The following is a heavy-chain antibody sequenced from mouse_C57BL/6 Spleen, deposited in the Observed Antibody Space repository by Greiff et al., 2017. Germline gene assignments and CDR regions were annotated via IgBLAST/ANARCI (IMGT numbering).Heavy chain of an antibody. V-gene: IGHV1-50*01. CDR1: GYTFTSYW. CDR2: IDPSDSYT. Sequence: VQLQQPGAELVKPGASVKLSCKASGYTFTSYWMQWVKQRPGQGLEWIGEIDPSDSYTNYNQKFKGKATLTVDTSSSTAYMQLSSLTSEDSAVYYCARLYYDYDDWGQGTTLTVSS. CDR3: ARLYYDYDD. J-gene: IGHJ2*01. D-gene: IGHD2-4*01.